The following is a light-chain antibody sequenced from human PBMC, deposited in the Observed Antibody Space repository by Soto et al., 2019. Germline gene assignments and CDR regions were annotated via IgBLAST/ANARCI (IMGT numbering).Light chain of an antibody. CDR2: TAS. CDR1: QAIRND. V-gene: IGKV1-6*01. J-gene: IGKJ1*01. Sequence: AIQMTQSPPSLSASVGDTVTITCRASQAIRNDLGWYQQKPGKAPKLLIYTASSLQSGVPSRFSGSGSGTDFTLTISSLQPEDFATYYCLQDYNYPRTFGQGTKVEIK. CDR3: LQDYNYPRT.